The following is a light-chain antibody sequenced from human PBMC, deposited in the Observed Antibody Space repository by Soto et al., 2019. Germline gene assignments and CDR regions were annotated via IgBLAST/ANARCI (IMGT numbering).Light chain of an antibody. J-gene: IGLJ2*01. CDR3: CSYAGSSFVV. V-gene: IGLV2-23*01. CDR1: SSDVGSYNL. CDR2: DGS. Sequence: QSALTQPASVSGSPGQSITISCTGTSSDVGSYNLVSWYQQHPGKAPKLMIYDGSKRPSGVSNRFSGSKSGNTASLTISGLQAEDEADYYCCSYAGSSFVVFGGGTKVTVL.